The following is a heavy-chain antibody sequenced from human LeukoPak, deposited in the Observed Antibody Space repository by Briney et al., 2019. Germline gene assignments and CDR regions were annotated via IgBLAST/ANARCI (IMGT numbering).Heavy chain of an antibody. D-gene: IGHD3-22*01. V-gene: IGHV3-21*01. CDR3: AGEPPYYYDSGRPSSDY. Sequence: GGSLRLSCAASGFTFSSYSMNWVRQAPGKGLEWVSSISSSSSYIYYADSVKGRFTISRDNAKNSLYLQMSSLRAEDTAVYYCAGEPPYYYDSGRPSSDYWGQGTLVTVSS. CDR2: ISSSSSYI. CDR1: GFTFSSYS. J-gene: IGHJ4*02.